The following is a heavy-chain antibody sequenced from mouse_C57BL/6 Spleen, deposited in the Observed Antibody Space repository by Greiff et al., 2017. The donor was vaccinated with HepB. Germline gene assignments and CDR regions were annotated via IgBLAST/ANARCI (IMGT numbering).Heavy chain of an antibody. Sequence: LQPGAELVKPGASVKMSCKASGYTFTSYWITWVKQRPGQGLEWIGDIYPGSGSTNYNEKFKSKATLTVDTSSSTAYMQLSSLTSEDSAVYYCARGYDYAGDYWGQGTSVTVSS. V-gene: IGHV1-55*01. CDR1: GYTFTSYW. CDR3: ARGYDYAGDY. J-gene: IGHJ4*01. D-gene: IGHD2-4*01. CDR2: IYPGSGST.